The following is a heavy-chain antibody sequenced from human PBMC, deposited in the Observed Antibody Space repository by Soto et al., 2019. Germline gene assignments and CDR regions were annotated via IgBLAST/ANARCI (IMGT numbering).Heavy chain of an antibody. V-gene: IGHV3-30*18. CDR3: AKGVVVDTTYFQH. CDR1: GFTFSSYG. Sequence: QVQLVESGGGVVQPGRSLRLSCAASGFTFSSYGMQCVRQAPGERLEWVAVISYDASDKSYAVSVKGRFTISRDNSNNPLYLHMDSLRAEDTAVDYCAKGVVVDTTYFQHWGQGTLVTVSS. D-gene: IGHD2-15*01. CDR2: ISYDASDK. J-gene: IGHJ1*01.